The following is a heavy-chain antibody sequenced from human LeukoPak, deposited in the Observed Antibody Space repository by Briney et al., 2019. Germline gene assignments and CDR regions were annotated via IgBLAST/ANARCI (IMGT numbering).Heavy chain of an antibody. CDR3: ARGGNFSSWYYLDY. D-gene: IGHD6-13*01. J-gene: IGHJ4*02. Sequence: GGSLRLSCAASGFTFSSYAMHWVRQAPGKGLEWVAVISYDGSNKYYADSVKGRFTISRDNSKNTLYLQMNSQRAEDTAVYYCARGGNFSSWYYLDYWGQGTLVTVSS. V-gene: IGHV3-30-3*01. CDR2: ISYDGSNK. CDR1: GFTFSSYA.